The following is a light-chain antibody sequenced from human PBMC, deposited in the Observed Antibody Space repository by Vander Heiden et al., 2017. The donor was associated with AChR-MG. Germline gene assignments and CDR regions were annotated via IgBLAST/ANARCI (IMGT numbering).Light chain of an antibody. V-gene: IGKV1-39*01. J-gene: IGKJ2*01. CDR3: QQSYSTPYT. Sequence: DIQTTQSPSSLSAPVGDRVTITCRASQSISSYLNWYQQKPGKAPKLLIYAASSLQSGVPSRFSGSGSGTDFTLTISSLQPEDFATYYCQQSYSTPYTFGQGTKLEIK. CDR1: QSISSY. CDR2: AAS.